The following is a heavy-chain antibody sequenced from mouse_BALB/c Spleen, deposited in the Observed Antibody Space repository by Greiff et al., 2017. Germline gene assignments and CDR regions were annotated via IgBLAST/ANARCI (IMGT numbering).Heavy chain of an antibody. CDR1: GYTFTSYV. J-gene: IGHJ4*01. CDR2: INPYNDGT. CDR3: ARWRGNYVDYAMDY. D-gene: IGHD2-1*01. V-gene: IGHV1-14*01. Sequence: VQLKQSGPELVKPGASVKMSCKASGYTFTSYVMHWVKQKPGQGLEWIGYINPYNDGTKYNEKFKGKATLTSDKSSSTAYMELSSLTSEDSAVYYCARWRGNYVDYAMDYWGQGTSVTVSS.